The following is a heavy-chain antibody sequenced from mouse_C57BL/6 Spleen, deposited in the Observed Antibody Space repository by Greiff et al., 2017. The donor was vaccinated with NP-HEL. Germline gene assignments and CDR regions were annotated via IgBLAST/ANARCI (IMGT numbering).Heavy chain of an antibody. V-gene: IGHV1-81*01. CDR2: IYPRSGNT. Sequence: QVQLKQSGAELARPGASVKLSCKASGYTFTSYGISWVKQRPGQGLEWIGEIYPRSGNTYYNEKFKGKATLTADKSSSTAYMELRSLTSEDSAVYLCARWGFTTVAWDYWGQGTTLTVSS. CDR3: ARWGFTTVAWDY. CDR1: GYTFTSYG. D-gene: IGHD1-1*01. J-gene: IGHJ2*01.